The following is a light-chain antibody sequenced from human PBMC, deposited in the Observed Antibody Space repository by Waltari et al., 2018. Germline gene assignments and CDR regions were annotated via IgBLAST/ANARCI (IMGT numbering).Light chain of an antibody. Sequence: EIVMTQSPATLSVSPGDRATISCRASQLVSTTFAWYQHKPGQAPRLLIYDASTRATGIPPRFSGSGSGTEFTLTISSLQPEDFAVYYCQQYKNWPPLTFGGGTKVEIK. CDR3: QQYKNWPPLT. V-gene: IGKV3-15*01. CDR2: DAS. CDR1: QLVSTT. J-gene: IGKJ4*01.